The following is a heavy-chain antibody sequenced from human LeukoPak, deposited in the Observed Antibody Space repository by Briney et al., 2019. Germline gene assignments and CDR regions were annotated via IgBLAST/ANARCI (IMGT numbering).Heavy chain of an antibody. CDR1: GYTFTGYY. D-gene: IGHD6-19*01. J-gene: IGHJ4*02. CDR3: ARALGYSSGSPHSGIDY. V-gene: IGHV1-2*02. Sequence: ASVKVSCKASGYTFTGYYMHWVRQAPGQGLEWMGWINPNSGGTNYAQKFQGRVTMTRDTSISTAYMELSRLRSDDTAVYYCARALGYSSGSPHSGIDYWGQGTLVTVSS. CDR2: INPNSGGT.